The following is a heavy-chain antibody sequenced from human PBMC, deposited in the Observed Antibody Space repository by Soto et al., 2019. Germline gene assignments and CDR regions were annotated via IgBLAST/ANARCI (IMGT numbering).Heavy chain of an antibody. CDR1: GFTFSSYW. CDR3: ATSWGYGDYFDY. CDR2: ITSDGSST. V-gene: IGHV3-74*01. D-gene: IGHD4-17*01. Sequence: EVQLVESGGGLVQPGGSLRLSCAASGFTFSSYWMHWVRQAPGKGLVWVSRITSDGSSTSYADSVKGRFTISRDNAKNTLYLQMNSLRAEDTAVYYCATSWGYGDYFDYWGQGTLVTVSS. J-gene: IGHJ4*02.